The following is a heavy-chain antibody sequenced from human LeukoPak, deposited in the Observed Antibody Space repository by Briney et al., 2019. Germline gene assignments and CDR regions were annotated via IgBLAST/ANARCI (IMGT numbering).Heavy chain of an antibody. Sequence: ASVKVSCKASGYTFTSYSIHWVRQAPGQGLEWMGIINPSGASAMYAQKFQGRVTMTRDMSTATVYLDLSSLRFDDTAVYYCAGESSSGYYATYWYFDPWGRGTLVTVSS. J-gene: IGHJ2*01. D-gene: IGHD3-22*01. CDR1: GYTFTSYS. V-gene: IGHV1-46*01. CDR3: AGESSSGYYATYWYFDP. CDR2: INPSGASA.